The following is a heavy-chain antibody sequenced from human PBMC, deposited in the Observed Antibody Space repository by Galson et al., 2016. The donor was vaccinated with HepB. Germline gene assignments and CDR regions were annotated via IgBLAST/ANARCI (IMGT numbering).Heavy chain of an antibody. Sequence: SLRLSCATSGFTFSSYSMHWVRQASGKGLEWVGRIRSKANSYATANAASVKGRFTISRDDSKNTAYLQMNSLKTEDTAVYYCTRGDVYDYGDFYNDYWGQGTLVTVSS. V-gene: IGHV3-73*01. J-gene: IGHJ4*02. D-gene: IGHD4-17*01. CDR1: GFTFSSYS. CDR3: TRGDVYDYGDFYNDY. CDR2: IRSKANSYAT.